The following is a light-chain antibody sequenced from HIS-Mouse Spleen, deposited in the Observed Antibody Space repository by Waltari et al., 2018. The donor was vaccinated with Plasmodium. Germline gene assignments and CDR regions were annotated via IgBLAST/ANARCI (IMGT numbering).Light chain of an antibody. CDR2: EDS. CDR1: ALPNKY. J-gene: IGLJ3*02. V-gene: IGLV3-10*01. CDR3: YSTDSSGNHRV. Sequence: SYALTQPPSVSVSPGQTARITCSGDALPNKYAYCYQQKSGQAPVLVIYEDSKRPSGIPERFSGSSSGTMATLTISGAQVEDEADYYCYSTDSSGNHRVFGGGTKLTVL.